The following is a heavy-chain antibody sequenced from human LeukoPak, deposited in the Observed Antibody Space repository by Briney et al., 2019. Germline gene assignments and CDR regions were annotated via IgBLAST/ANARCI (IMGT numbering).Heavy chain of an antibody. V-gene: IGHV1-2*02. CDR2: INPNSGGT. J-gene: IGHJ5*02. CDR3: ARDLVIVPTTTKRDSWFDP. Sequence: ASVKVSCKASGYTFTGYYMHWVRQAPGQGLEWRGGINPNSGGTHYAQKFQGRVTMTRDTSISTAYMELSRLRSDDTAVYYCARDLVIVPTTTKRDSWFDPWGQGTLVTVSS. CDR1: GYTFTGYY. D-gene: IGHD2/OR15-2a*01.